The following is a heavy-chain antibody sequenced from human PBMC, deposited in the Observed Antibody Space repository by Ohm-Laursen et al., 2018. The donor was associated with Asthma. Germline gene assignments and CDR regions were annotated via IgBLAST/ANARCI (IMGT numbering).Heavy chain of an antibody. V-gene: IGHV4-31*03. Sequence: TLSLTCTVSGDSFTSGGHYWSWIRQLPGKGLEWIGYIYYTGSTYYNPSLKSRVTISVDTSKNQFSLKLSSVTAADTAVYYCARGQRLYAYWGQGTLVTVSS. CDR1: GDSFTSGGHY. D-gene: IGHD3-16*01. CDR3: ARGQRLYAY. J-gene: IGHJ4*02. CDR2: IYYTGST.